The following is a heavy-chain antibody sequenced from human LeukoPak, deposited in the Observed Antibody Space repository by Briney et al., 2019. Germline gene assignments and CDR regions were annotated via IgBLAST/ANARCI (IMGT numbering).Heavy chain of an antibody. V-gene: IGHV7-4-1*02. J-gene: IGHJ4*02. CDR2: INTNTGNP. CDR3: ARLVWFGELLQKGYYFDY. CDR1: GYTFTTYA. Sequence: GASVKVSCKASGYTFTTYAMNWVRQAPGQGLEWMGWINTNTGNPTYAQGFTGRFVFSLDTSVSTAYLQISSLKAEDTAVYYCARLVWFGELLQKGYYFDYWGQGTLVTVSS. D-gene: IGHD3-10*01.